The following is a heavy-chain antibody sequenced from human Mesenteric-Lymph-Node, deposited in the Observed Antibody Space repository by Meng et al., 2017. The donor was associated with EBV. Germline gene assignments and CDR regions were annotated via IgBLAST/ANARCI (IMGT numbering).Heavy chain of an antibody. CDR3: SRESWRAIDY. V-gene: IGHV6-1*01. CDR1: GDSVSNTNVA. J-gene: IGHJ4*02. Sequence: QVQLQQSGPGLVKPSQTLSLTCAISGDSVSNTNVAWNWIRQSPSRGLEWLGRTYYRSKWYNEYAQSVKGRITINPDTSKSEFSLQLNSVTPDDTAVYYCSRESWRAIDYWGQGTLVTVSS. CDR2: TYYRSKWYN.